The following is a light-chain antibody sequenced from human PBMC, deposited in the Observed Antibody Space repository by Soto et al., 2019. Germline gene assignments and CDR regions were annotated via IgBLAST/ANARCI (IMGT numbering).Light chain of an antibody. CDR1: QSVSTW. Sequence: DIQMTQSPSTLSASVGDRVTITCRASQSVSTWLAWYQQKPGKAPKILIYKASTLQSGVPSRFSGSGSGTESTITISMLPPDDIATYYFLQYDCYSGTFGQGTKVEIK. V-gene: IGKV1-5*03. J-gene: IGKJ1*01. CDR3: LQYDCYSGT. CDR2: KAS.